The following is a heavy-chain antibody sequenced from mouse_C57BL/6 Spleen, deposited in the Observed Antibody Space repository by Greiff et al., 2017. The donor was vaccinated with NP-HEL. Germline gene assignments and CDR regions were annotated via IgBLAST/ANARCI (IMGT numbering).Heavy chain of an antibody. D-gene: IGHD6-1*01. J-gene: IGHJ2*01. CDR3: AREAKPSCFSDY. CDR1: GYTFTSYG. Sequence: QVQLQQSGAELVRPGASVKLSCKASGYTFTSYGISWVKQRTGQGLEWIGEIYPRSGNTYYNEKLKGKATLTADKSSSTEYMELRSLTSEDAAVYFGAREAKPSCFSDYWGQGTTLTVSS. CDR2: IYPRSGNT. V-gene: IGHV1-81*01.